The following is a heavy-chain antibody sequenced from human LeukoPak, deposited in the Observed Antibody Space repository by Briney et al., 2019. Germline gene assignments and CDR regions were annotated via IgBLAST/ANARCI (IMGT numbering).Heavy chain of an antibody. CDR3: ARTTRWYSPDAFDI. D-gene: IGHD6-13*01. Sequence: SETLSLTCAVYGGSFSGYYWSWIRQPPGKGLEWIGEINHSGSTNYNPSPKSRVTISVDTSKNQFSLKLSSVTAADTAVYYCARTTRWYSPDAFDIWGQGTMVTVSS. CDR2: INHSGST. J-gene: IGHJ3*02. V-gene: IGHV4-34*01. CDR1: GGSFSGYY.